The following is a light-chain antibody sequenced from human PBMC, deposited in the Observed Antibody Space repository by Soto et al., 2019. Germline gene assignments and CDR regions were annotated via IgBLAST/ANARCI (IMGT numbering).Light chain of an antibody. CDR3: AAWDDRLNGPV. Sequence: QSVLTQPPSASGTPGQRVTISCSGSTSNIGSNPVNWYQQLPGTAPKLVIYNSNQRPSGVPDRFSGSKSGTSASLAISGLQSEDETDYYCAAWDDRLNGPVFGGGTQLTVL. CDR1: TSNIGSNP. J-gene: IGLJ2*01. V-gene: IGLV1-44*01. CDR2: NSN.